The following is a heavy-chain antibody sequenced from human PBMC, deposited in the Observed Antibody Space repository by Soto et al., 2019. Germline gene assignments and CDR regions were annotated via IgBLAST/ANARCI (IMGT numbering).Heavy chain of an antibody. CDR1: GGSISSYY. V-gene: IGHV4-59*01. D-gene: IGHD3-3*01. CDR3: ARELITIFGENSWFDP. J-gene: IGHJ5*02. CDR2: IYYSGST. Sequence: SETLSLTCTVSGGSISSYYWSWIRQSPGKGLEWIGYIYYSGSTNYNPSLKSRVTISVDTSKNQFSLKLSSVTAADTAVYYCARELITIFGENSWFDPWGQGTLVTVSS.